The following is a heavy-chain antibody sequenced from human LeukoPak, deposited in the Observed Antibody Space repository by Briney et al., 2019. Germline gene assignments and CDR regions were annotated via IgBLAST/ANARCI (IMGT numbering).Heavy chain of an antibody. Sequence: ASVKVSCKASGGTFSSYAISWVRQAPGQGLEWMGGIIPIFGTANYAQKFQGRVTITADESTSTAYMELSSLRSEDTAVYYCAKCDPRILTGVNWFDPWGQGTLVTVSS. J-gene: IGHJ5*02. CDR1: GGTFSSYA. CDR3: AKCDPRILTGVNWFDP. V-gene: IGHV1-69*13. D-gene: IGHD3-9*01. CDR2: IIPIFGTA.